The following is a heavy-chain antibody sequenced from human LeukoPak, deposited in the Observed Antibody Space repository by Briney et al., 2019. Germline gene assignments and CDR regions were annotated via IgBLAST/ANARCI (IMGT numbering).Heavy chain of an antibody. Sequence: SETLSLTCTVSGYSISSGYYWGWIRQPPGKGLEWIGSIYHSGSTYYNPSLKSRVTISIDTSKNQFSLKLSSVTAADTAVCYCASHSGGYAYWGQGTLVTVSS. V-gene: IGHV4-38-2*02. CDR1: GYSISSGYY. D-gene: IGHD5-12*01. J-gene: IGHJ4*02. CDR3: ASHSGGYAY. CDR2: IYHSGST.